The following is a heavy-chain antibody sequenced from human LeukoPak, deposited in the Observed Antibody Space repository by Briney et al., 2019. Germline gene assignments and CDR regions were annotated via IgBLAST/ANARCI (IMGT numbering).Heavy chain of an antibody. CDR2: ISADNVNA. CDR1: VYTFTNHG. V-gene: IGHV1-18*01. J-gene: IGHJ4*02. Sequence: ASVKVSCKASVYTFTNHGITWGRQAPEQGLWCVGWISADNVNADYAQSLQGGVTMTTDTSTSTAYMELRSLRSDDTGVYYCARTPKRFGELYQSADYWGQGTLVTVSS. D-gene: IGHD3-10*01. CDR3: ARTPKRFGELYQSADY.